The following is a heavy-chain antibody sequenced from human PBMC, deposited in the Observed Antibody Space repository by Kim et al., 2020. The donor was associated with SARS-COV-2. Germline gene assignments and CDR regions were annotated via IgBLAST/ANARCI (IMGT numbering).Heavy chain of an antibody. J-gene: IGHJ5*01. V-gene: IGHV3-23*01. CDR1: GFTFASHS. CDR3: ALVLFLSDSRGPLDT. CDR2: ISGPGACT. Sequence: GGSLRLSCAASGFTFASHSMSWIRQPPGNGLDWVSGISGPGACTCYSVSVQDPFTISRDNSQNTLFLQLHSLRADDTVVYFCALVLFLSDSRGPLDTWG. D-gene: IGHD3-22*01.